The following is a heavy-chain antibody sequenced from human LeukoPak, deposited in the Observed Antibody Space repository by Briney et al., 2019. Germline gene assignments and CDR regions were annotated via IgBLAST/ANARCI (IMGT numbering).Heavy chain of an antibody. V-gene: IGHV3-74*01. Sequence: GGSLRLSCAASGFTFSSYWMHWVRQVPGKGLLWVSRIGVVGSSTTYADDVKGRFTISRDNAKNTLFLQMSSLRADDTAVYYCARDKYGGNSNAFDIWGQGTLVTVSS. D-gene: IGHD4-23*01. J-gene: IGHJ3*02. CDR2: IGVVGSST. CDR1: GFTFSSYW. CDR3: ARDKYGGNSNAFDI.